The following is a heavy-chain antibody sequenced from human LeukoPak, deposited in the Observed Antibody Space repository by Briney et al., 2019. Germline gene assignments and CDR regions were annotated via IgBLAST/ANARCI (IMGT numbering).Heavy chain of an antibody. CDR3: ARDRKSPRYYDILTGPDY. CDR2: ISYDGSNK. D-gene: IGHD3-9*01. V-gene: IGHV3-30*04. CDR1: GFTFSSYA. Sequence: PGRSLRLSCAASGFTFSSYAMHWVRQAPGKGLEWVAVISYDGSNKYYADSVKGRFTISRDNSKNTLYLQMNSLRAEDTAVYYCARDRKSPRYYDILTGPDYWGHGTLVTVSS. J-gene: IGHJ4*01.